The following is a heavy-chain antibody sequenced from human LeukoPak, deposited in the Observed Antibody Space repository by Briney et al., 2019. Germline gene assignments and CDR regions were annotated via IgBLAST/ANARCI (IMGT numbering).Heavy chain of an antibody. Sequence: TGGSLRLSCAASGFTFSSYGMHWVRQAPGKGLEWVAVISYDGSNKYYADSVKGRFTISRDNSKNTLYLQMNSLRAEDTAVYYCAKWVGFDYWGQGTLVTVSS. CDR3: AKWVGFDY. J-gene: IGHJ4*02. CDR1: GFTFSSYG. V-gene: IGHV3-30*18. CDR2: ISYDGSNK.